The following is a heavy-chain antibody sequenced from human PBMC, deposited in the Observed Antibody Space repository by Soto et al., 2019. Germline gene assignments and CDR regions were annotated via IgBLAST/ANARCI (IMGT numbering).Heavy chain of an antibody. Sequence: PGGYLRLSCAASGFTFSSYWMSWFRQAPGKGLEWVANIKQDGSEKYSVDSVKGRFTISRVNAKNSLYLQMNSLRAEDTAIYYCAKIRLLTTVDYWGQGTLVTVSS. J-gene: IGHJ4*02. D-gene: IGHD4-17*01. V-gene: IGHV3-7*03. CDR1: GFTFSSYW. CDR2: IKQDGSEK. CDR3: AKIRLLTTVDY.